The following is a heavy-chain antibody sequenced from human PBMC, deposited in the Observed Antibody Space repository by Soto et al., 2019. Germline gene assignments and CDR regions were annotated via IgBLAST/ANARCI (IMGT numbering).Heavy chain of an antibody. CDR3: AKDSGGFKN. CDR2: ISWNSGSI. CDR1: GFTFDDYA. V-gene: IGHV3-9*01. J-gene: IGHJ4*02. Sequence: GGSLRLSCAASGFTFDDYAMHWVRQAPGKGLEWVSGISWNSGSIGYADSVKGRFTISRDNAKNSLYLQMNSLRAEDTALYYCAKDSGGFKNWGQGTLVTVSS. D-gene: IGHD2-15*01.